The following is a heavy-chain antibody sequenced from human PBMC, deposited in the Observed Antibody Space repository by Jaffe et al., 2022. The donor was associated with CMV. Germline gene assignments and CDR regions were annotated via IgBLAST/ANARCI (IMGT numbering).Heavy chain of an antibody. CDR3: TTDPITIFGVDYGMDV. CDR2: IKSKTDGGTT. CDR1: GFTFSNAW. D-gene: IGHD3-3*01. V-gene: IGHV3-15*01. J-gene: IGHJ6*02. Sequence: EVQLVESGGGLVKPGGSLRLSCAASGFTFSNAWMSWVRQAPGKGLEWVGRIKSKTDGGTTDYAAPVKGRFTISRDDSKNTLYLQMNSLKTEDTAVYYCTTDPITIFGVDYGMDVWGQGTTVTVSS.